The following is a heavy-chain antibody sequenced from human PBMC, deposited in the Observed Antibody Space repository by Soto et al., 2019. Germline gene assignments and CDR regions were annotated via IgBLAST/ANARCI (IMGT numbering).Heavy chain of an antibody. CDR3: ARATAPDDIVLVPAAVPFDY. J-gene: IGHJ4*02. V-gene: IGHV1-2*04. D-gene: IGHD2-2*02. CDR1: GYTFTGYY. CDR2: INPNSGGT. Sequence: QVQLVQSGAEVKKPGASVKVSCKASGYTFTGYYMHWVRQAPGQGLEWMGWINPNSGGTNYAQKFQGWVTMTRDTSISTAYMELSRLRSDDTAVYYCARATAPDDIVLVPAAVPFDYWGQGTLVTVSS.